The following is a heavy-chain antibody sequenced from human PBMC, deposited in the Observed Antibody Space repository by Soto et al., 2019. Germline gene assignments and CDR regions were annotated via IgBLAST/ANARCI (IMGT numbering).Heavy chain of an antibody. CDR3: VKGLAAPTVSWFDP. Sequence: QVQLVESGGGVVQPGRSLRLSCAASGFTFNSYGMHWVRQAPGKGLEWVAVISFDGSNKHYADSVKGRFTISRDNSKNTLYLKMNSLRAEDSAVYYCVKGLAAPTVSWFDPWGQGTLVIVSS. V-gene: IGHV3-30*18. D-gene: IGHD6-6*01. CDR1: GFTFNSYG. J-gene: IGHJ5*02. CDR2: ISFDGSNK.